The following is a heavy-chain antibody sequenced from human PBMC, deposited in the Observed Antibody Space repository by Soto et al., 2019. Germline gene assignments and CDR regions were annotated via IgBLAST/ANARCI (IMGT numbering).Heavy chain of an antibody. CDR1: GFTISSYA. V-gene: IGHV3-23*01. D-gene: IGHD3-3*01. Sequence: GGSLRHPNAASGFTISSYAGRWVRQAPGKGLEWVSAISGSGGSTYYADSVKGRFTISRDNSKNTLYLQMNSLRAEDTAVYYCAKHDQYYDCWSGYYYIFDYWGQGTLDTVSS. CDR2: ISGSGGST. J-gene: IGHJ4*02. CDR3: AKHDQYYDCWSGYYYIFDY.